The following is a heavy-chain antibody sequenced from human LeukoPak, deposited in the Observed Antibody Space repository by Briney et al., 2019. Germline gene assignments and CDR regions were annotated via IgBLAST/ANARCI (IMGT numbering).Heavy chain of an antibody. V-gene: IGHV3-7*04. D-gene: IGHD1-1*01. J-gene: IGHJ4*02. CDR3: TRVARVAPKRDTTGCSFDS. Sequence: GRFTVSRDNARNSLYLQMNSLRAEDTAVYYCTRVARVAPKRDTTGCSFDSWGQGTLVTVSS.